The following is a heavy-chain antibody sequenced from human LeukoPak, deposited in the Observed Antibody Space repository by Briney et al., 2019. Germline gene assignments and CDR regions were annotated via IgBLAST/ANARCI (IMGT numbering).Heavy chain of an antibody. CDR3: ARRYGSGSYNYYYYYMDV. D-gene: IGHD3-10*01. J-gene: IGHJ6*03. CDR1: GGSISSSSYY. Sequence: SETLSLTCTVSGGSISSSSYYWGWIRQPPGKGLEWIGSIHYSGSTYYNPSLKSRVTISVDTSKNQFSLKLSSVTAADTAVYYCARRYGSGSYNYYYYYMDVWGKGTTVTVSS. V-gene: IGHV4-39*01. CDR2: IHYSGST.